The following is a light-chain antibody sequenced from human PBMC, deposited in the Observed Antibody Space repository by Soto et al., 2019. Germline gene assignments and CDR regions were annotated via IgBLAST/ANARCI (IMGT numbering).Light chain of an antibody. V-gene: IGKV3-11*01. CDR1: QSVTNY. CDR3: QRRYNWPRVT. J-gene: IGKJ4*01. CDR2: DAS. Sequence: EIVLTQSPATLSLSRGERATLSCRASQSVTNYLAWYQQKPGQAPRLLIYDASNRATGIPARFSGSGSGTDFTLTISSLEPEDSAGYYCQRRYNWPRVTFGGGTKVEIK.